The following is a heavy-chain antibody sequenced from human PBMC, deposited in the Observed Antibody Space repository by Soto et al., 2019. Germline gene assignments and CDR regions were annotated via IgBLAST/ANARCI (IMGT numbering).Heavy chain of an antibody. CDR3: ARRFTDPSYKYGMDV. CDR2: IDPSDSYT. V-gene: IGHV5-10-1*01. Sequence: GESLKISCKGSGYSFTSYWISWVRQMPGKGLEWMGRIDPSDSYTNYSPSFQGHVTISADKSIGTAYLQWSSLKASDTAMYYCARRFTDPSYKYGMDVWGQGTTVTVSS. J-gene: IGHJ6*02. CDR1: GYSFTSYW. D-gene: IGHD1-20*01.